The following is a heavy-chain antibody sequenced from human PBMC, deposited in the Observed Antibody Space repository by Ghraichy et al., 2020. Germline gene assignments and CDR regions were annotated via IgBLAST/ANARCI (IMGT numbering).Heavy chain of an antibody. CDR2: IYWDDDK. CDR1: GFSLNTSGVG. V-gene: IGHV2-5*02. Sequence: SGPTLVKPTQTLTLTCTFSGFSLNTSGVGVGWIRQPPGKALEWLALIYWDDDKRYSPSLKTRLTITKDTSKNQVVLTMTNMDPVDTATYYCGHFAAVKAPKVVDYWGQGTLVTVSS. J-gene: IGHJ4*02. CDR3: GHFAAVKAPKVVDY. D-gene: IGHD6-13*01.